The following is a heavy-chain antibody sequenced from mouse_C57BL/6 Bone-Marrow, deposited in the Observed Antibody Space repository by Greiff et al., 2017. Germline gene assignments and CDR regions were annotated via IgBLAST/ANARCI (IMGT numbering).Heavy chain of an antibody. D-gene: IGHD6-5*01. CDR1: GYTFTSYW. Sequence: QVQLQQPGAELVKPGASVKLSCKASGYTFTSYWMQWVKQRPGQGLEWIGEIDPSDSYTNYTQKFKGKATLTVDTSSSTAYMQLSSLTSEDSAVYSGARSYRGFAYWGQGTLVTVSA. CDR3: ARSYRGFAY. J-gene: IGHJ3*01. V-gene: IGHV1-50*01. CDR2: IDPSDSYT.